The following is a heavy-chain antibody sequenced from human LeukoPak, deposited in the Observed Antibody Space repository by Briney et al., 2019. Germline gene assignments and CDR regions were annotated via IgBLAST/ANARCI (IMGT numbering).Heavy chain of an antibody. D-gene: IGHD3-10*01. CDR2: ISGSAATT. CDR1: GFTFDDYA. V-gene: IGHV3-23*01. J-gene: IGHJ4*02. CDR3: AKRGPGSPQSGKYYFDY. Sequence: GGSLRLSCAASGFTFDDYAMHWVRQAPGKGLEWVSAISGSAATTFYADSVKGRFTISRDNSKNTLYLQMNSLRAEDTAVYYCAKRGPGSPQSGKYYFDYWGQGTLVTVSS.